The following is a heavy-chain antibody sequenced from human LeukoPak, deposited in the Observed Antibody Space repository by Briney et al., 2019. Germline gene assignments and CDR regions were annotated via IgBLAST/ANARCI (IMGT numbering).Heavy chain of an antibody. Sequence: PGGSLRLSCAASGFTFDDYAMHWVRQAPGKGLEWVSGISWNSGGIGYADSVKGRFTISRDNAKNSLYLQMNSLRAEDTAVYYCARHGRVRATALLWFGESQYWGQGTLVTVSS. CDR2: ISWNSGGI. D-gene: IGHD3-10*01. V-gene: IGHV3-9*01. J-gene: IGHJ4*02. CDR3: ARHGRVRATALLWFGESQY. CDR1: GFTFDDYA.